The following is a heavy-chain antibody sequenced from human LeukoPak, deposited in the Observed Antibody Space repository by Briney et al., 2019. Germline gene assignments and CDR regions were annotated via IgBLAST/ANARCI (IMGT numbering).Heavy chain of an antibody. Sequence: KPGGSLRLSCAASGFTFSDYYMTWIRQAPGKGLEWVSYISSSGSTIYYADSVKGRFTISRDNAKNSLYLQVNSLGAEDTAVYYCARDPTQYLRYGYFDYWGQGTLVTVSS. V-gene: IGHV3-11*01. J-gene: IGHJ4*02. CDR3: ARDPTQYLRYGYFDY. CDR1: GFTFSDYY. CDR2: ISSSGSTI. D-gene: IGHD4-11*01.